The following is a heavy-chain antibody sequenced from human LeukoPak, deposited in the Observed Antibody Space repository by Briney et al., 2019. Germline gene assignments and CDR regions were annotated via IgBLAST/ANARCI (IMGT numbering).Heavy chain of an antibody. CDR1: GFTLSYYN. J-gene: IGHJ6*03. Sequence: GGSLRLSCAASGFTLSYYNMNWVRQAPGKGLEWVSSISSSSSYIYYADSVKGRFTISRDNAKNSLYLQMNSLRAEDTAVYYCARDQFRSTDYYYYYMDVWGKGTTVTVSS. CDR3: ARDQFRSTDYYYYYMDV. CDR2: ISSSSSYI. V-gene: IGHV3-21*01. D-gene: IGHD2-2*01.